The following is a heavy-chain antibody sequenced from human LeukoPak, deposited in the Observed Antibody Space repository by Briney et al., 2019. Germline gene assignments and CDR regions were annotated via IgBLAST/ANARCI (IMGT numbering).Heavy chain of an antibody. V-gene: IGHV3-7*03. CDR1: GFTFSSYW. Sequence: PGGSLRLSCAASGFTFSSYWMTWVRQAPGKRLEWVANINQDGSDKYYVDSVKGRFTISRDNAKNSLYLQMNSLRVEDTAVYYCARDRSLGCDHWGQGTLVIVSS. J-gene: IGHJ4*02. CDR3: ARDRSLGCDH. D-gene: IGHD1-26*01. CDR2: INQDGSDK.